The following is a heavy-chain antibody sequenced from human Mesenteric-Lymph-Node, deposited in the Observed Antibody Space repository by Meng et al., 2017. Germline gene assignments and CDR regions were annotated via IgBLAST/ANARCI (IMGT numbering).Heavy chain of an antibody. V-gene: IGHV4-39*07. CDR2: IYHSGST. CDR3: LGDRGSYFDY. J-gene: IGHJ4*02. Sequence: SETLSLTCTVSGGSISSGSYYWGWIRQPPGKGLEWIGSIYHSGSTYYNPSLKSRVTISVDTSKNQFSLKLSSVTAADTAVYYCLGDRGSYFDYWGQGTLVTVSS. D-gene: IGHD3-16*01. CDR1: GGSISSGSYY.